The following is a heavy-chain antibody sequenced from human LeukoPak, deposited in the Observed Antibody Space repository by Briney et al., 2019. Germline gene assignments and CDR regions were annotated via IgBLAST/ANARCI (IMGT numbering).Heavy chain of an antibody. Sequence: GGSLRLSCAASGFTFSNYWMSWVRQAPGKGLEWVANIKVDGSEKYYLDSVKGRFTISRDNAKNSLYLQMNSLRAEDTAVYYCARVSGVDYGDSYFDYWGQGTLVTVSS. CDR2: IKVDGSEK. V-gene: IGHV3-7*03. CDR1: GFTFSNYW. J-gene: IGHJ4*02. D-gene: IGHD4-17*01. CDR3: ARVSGVDYGDSYFDY.